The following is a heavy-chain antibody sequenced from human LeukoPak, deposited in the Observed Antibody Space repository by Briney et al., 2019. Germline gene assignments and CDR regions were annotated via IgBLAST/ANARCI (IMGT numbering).Heavy chain of an antibody. D-gene: IGHD3-9*01. CDR3: VRDYENLTGSKTRFHY. Sequence: GGSLRLSCAASGFTFSTYAMSWVRQIPGKGLEWVSAISGSDDGTYYADSVKGRFTISRDNSKITLYLQMNSLRAEDTAVYYCVRDYENLTGSKTRFHYWGQGTLVTVSS. CDR1: GFTFSTYA. J-gene: IGHJ4*02. V-gene: IGHV3-23*01. CDR2: ISGSDDGT.